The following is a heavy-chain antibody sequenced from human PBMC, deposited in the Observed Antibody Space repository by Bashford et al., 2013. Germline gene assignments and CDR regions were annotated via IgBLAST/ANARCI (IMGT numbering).Heavy chain of an antibody. CDR2: IHYSGST. Sequence: SETLSLTCTVSGGSISSGGYYWSWVRQRPGKGLEWIGNIHYSGSTYYNPSLKSRITISLDTSKNQFSLRLSSVTAADTAVFYCARDRSLTAAGTFDYWGQGSLVTV. J-gene: IGHJ4*02. CDR1: GGSISSGGYY. V-gene: IGHV4-31*03. CDR3: ARDRSLTAAGTFDY. D-gene: IGHD6-13*01.